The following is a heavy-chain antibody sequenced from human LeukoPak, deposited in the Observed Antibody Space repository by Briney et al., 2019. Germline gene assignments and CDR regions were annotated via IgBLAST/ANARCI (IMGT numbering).Heavy chain of an antibody. V-gene: IGHV1-18*01. Sequence: GASVKVSCKASGYTFTSYGISWVRQAPGQGLEWMGWISGYNGDTNYAQKFQGRVTMTTDTSTSTGYMELRSLRSEDTAVYYCVRDLGSGWPDYWGQGTLVTVSS. CDR3: VRDLGSGWPDY. CDR1: GYTFTSYG. D-gene: IGHD6-19*01. J-gene: IGHJ4*02. CDR2: ISGYNGDT.